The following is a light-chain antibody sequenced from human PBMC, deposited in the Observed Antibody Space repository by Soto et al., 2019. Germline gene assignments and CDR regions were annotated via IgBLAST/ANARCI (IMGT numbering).Light chain of an antibody. CDR1: QSVSNNY. CDR3: QQYGSSGT. CDR2: GAS. V-gene: IGKV3-20*01. Sequence: VLPQSPGTLSLSPGERATLSCRASQSVSNNYLAWYQQKPGQAPRLLIYGASNRATGIPDRFSGSGSGTDFTLTISRLEPEDFAVYYCQQYGSSGTFGQGTKVDIK. J-gene: IGKJ1*01.